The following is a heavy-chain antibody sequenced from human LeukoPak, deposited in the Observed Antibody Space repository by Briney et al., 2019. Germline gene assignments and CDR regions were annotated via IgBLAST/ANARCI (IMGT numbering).Heavy chain of an antibody. CDR3: SRESSYVSGRREKWFDP. Sequence: KSGGSLRLSCVASGFTFGDYTLTWFRQAPGKGLEWIGFIRGKAYGGTREYAASVRGRFTISRDDSKAIAYLQMNSLKTEDTAVYYCSRESSYVSGRREKWFDPWGQGTLVTVSS. CDR1: GFTFGDYT. J-gene: IGHJ5*02. V-gene: IGHV3-49*05. D-gene: IGHD3-10*01. CDR2: IRGKAYGGTR.